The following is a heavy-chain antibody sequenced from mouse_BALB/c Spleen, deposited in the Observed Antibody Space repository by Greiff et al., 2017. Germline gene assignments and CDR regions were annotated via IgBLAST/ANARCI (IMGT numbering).Heavy chain of an antibody. CDR1: GYTFTSYW. D-gene: IGHD1-2*01. CDR3: TRRNYGLDY. V-gene: IGHV1-69*02. J-gene: IGHJ2*01. CDR2: IYPSDSYT. Sequence: QVQLKQPGAELVRPGASVKLSCKASGYTFTSYWINWVKQRPGQGLEWIGNIYPSDSYTNYNQKFKDKATLTVDKSSSTAYMQLSSPTSEDSAVYYCTRRNYGLDYWGQGTTLTVSS.